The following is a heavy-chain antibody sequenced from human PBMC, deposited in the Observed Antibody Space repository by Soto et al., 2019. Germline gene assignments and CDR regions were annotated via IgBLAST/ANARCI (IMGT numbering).Heavy chain of an antibody. CDR3: ARETVAGRYYYYGMDV. V-gene: IGHV1-2*04. J-gene: IGHJ6*02. D-gene: IGHD6-19*01. Sequence: QVQLVQSGAEVKKPGASVKVSCKASGYTFTGYYVHWVRQAPGQGLEWMGWINPNSGGTNYAQKFQGWVTMTRDTSISTAYMELSRLRSDDTAVYYCARETVAGRYYYYGMDVWGQGTTVTVSS. CDR2: INPNSGGT. CDR1: GYTFTGYY.